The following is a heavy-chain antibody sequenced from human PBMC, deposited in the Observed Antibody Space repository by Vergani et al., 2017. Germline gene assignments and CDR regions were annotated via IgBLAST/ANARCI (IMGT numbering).Heavy chain of an antibody. D-gene: IGHD3-3*01. CDR3: ARAPFWSGYYYGMDV. Sequence: QVQLVESGGGVVQPGRSLRLSCAASGFTFSSYGMHWVRQAPGKGLEWVAVIWYDGSNKYYADSVKGRFTISRDNSKDTLYLQMNSLRAEDTAVYYCARAPFWSGYYYGMDVWGQGTTVTVSS. V-gene: IGHV3-33*01. J-gene: IGHJ6*02. CDR2: IWYDGSNK. CDR1: GFTFSSYG.